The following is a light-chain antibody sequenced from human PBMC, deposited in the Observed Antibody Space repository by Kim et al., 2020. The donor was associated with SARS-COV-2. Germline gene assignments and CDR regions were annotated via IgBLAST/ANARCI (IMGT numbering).Light chain of an antibody. CDR1: QNILHSPNNKNY. Sequence: DIVMTQSPDSLAVSLGERATITCNSSQNILHSPNNKNYLAWYQQKPRQPPRLLIYWASTRESGVPDRFSGSGSGTKFTLTISRLQADDVAVYFCQQYYGPPPYTFGQGTKLEI. V-gene: IGKV4-1*01. J-gene: IGKJ2*01. CDR2: WAS. CDR3: QQYYGPPPYT.